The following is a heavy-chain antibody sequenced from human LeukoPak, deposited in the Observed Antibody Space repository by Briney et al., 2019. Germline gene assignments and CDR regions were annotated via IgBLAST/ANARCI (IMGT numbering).Heavy chain of an antibody. CDR2: IYYSGST. CDR3: ARHRGAYCSGGNCYSSYYFDY. V-gene: IGHV4-59*08. J-gene: IGHJ4*02. CDR1: GGSISSYY. D-gene: IGHD2-15*01. Sequence: PSETLSLSCTVSGGSISSYYWSWIRQPPGKGLEWVAYIYYSGSTSYNPSHKNRVTISVDTSKKQFSLRLSAVTAADTAVYYCARHRGAYCSGGNCYSSYYFDYWGQGTLVTVSS.